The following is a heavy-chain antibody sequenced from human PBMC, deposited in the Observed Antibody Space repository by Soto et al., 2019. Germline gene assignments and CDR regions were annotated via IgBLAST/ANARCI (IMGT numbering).Heavy chain of an antibody. D-gene: IGHD1-26*01. V-gene: IGHV1-2*02. CDR3: ARDMEKGGGSVGFDY. J-gene: IGHJ4*02. CDR2: INPKSGGT. CDR1: GYTFTVYY. Sequence: ASVKVSCKASGYTFTVYYMHWVRQAPGQGLEWMGWINPKSGGTMYPQKFQGRVTMTWDTSISTAYMALTSLRSDDTAVYYCARDMEKGGGSVGFDYWGQGNLVTVSS.